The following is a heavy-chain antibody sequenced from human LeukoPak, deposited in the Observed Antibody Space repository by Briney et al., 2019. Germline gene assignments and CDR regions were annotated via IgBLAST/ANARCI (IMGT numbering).Heavy chain of an antibody. CDR2: IKTDGSST. D-gene: IGHD4-11*01. Sequence: GGSLRLSCAASGFTFSSYWMHWVRQAPGKGLVWVSRIKTDGSSTSYADSVKGRFTISRDNAKNTPYLQMNSLRAEDTAVYYCARGLPYYYYMDVWGKGTTVTVSS. J-gene: IGHJ6*03. CDR3: ARGLPYYYYMDV. V-gene: IGHV3-74*01. CDR1: GFTFSSYW.